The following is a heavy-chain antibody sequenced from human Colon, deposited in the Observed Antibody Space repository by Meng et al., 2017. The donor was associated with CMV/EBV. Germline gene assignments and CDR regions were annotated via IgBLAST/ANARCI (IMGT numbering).Heavy chain of an antibody. Sequence: GGPLRLSCAGSGFTFIDYAMAWVRQAPGEGLEWVSVISASATVSYYADSVKARFAFPRDNSKNAMYLERNSLRAEDTAVYFCAKASDYYGSESSVDYWGQGTLVTVSS. J-gene: IGHJ4*02. V-gene: IGHV3-23*01. CDR1: GFTFIDYA. D-gene: IGHD3-10*01. CDR3: AKASDYYGSESSVDY. CDR2: ISASATVS.